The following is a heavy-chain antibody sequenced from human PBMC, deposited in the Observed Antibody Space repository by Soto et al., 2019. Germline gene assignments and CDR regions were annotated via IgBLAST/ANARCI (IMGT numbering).Heavy chain of an antibody. J-gene: IGHJ3*02. CDR1: GFTFSSYE. Sequence: GGSLRLSCAASGFTFSSYEMNWVRQAPGKGLEWVSYISSSGSTIYYADSVKGRFTISRDNAKNSLYLQMNSLRAEDTAVYYYAQRAPRGAFDIWGQGTMVTVSS. V-gene: IGHV3-48*03. CDR3: AQRAPRGAFDI. CDR2: ISSSGSTI.